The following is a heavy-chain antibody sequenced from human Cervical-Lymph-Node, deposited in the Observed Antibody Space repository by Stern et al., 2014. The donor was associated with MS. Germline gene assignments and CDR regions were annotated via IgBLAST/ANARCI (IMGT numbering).Heavy chain of an antibody. Sequence: QVQLVQSGGGVVQPGRSLRLSCAASGFTFSTYGMHWVRQAPGTGLEWEAVIWSDGTNSLYSDSVKGLFTISRNNSKNTLYLQMNTLRTEDTAVYYCAREAPVEPAATDAFDIWGRGTMVAVSS. D-gene: IGHD2-2*01. CDR2: IWSDGTNS. J-gene: IGHJ3*02. CDR1: GFTFSTYG. V-gene: IGHV3-33*01. CDR3: AREAPVEPAATDAFDI.